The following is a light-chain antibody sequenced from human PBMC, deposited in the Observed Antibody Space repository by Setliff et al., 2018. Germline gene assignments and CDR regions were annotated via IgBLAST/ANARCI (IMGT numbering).Light chain of an antibody. CDR3: GSFSSTTTFYV. CDR1: YSDIGGHDR. V-gene: IGLV2-18*02. J-gene: IGLJ1*01. CDR2: EVF. Sequence: QSALTQPPSVSGSPGQSVTISCTGTYSDIGGHDRVSWYQQPPGAAPKLIIYEVFHRPSGVPVRFSGSKSGVTASLTISGLQAEDDADYFCGSFSSTTTFYVFGPGTKVTVL.